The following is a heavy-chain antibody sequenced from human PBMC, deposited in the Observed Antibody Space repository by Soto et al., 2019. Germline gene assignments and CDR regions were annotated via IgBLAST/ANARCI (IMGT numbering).Heavy chain of an antibody. CDR3: ARGRASGSYYLLDY. CDR2: INPNSGNI. Sequence: GASVKVSCKASGDTFTTYDINWVRQATGHGLEWMGWINPNSGNIGYAQRFQGRVTMTRDTAIRTAYMEVSSLRSDDTAVYYCARGRASGSYYLLDYWGQGILVTVSS. D-gene: IGHD3-10*01. J-gene: IGHJ4*02. V-gene: IGHV1-8*01. CDR1: GDTFTTYD.